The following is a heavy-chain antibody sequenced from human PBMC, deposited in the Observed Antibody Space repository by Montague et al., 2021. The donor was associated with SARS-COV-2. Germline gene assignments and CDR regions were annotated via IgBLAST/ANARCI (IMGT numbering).Heavy chain of an antibody. V-gene: IGHV3-9*01. CDR1: GFTFDDYA. CDR2: ISWNSGSI. Sequence: SLRPSCAASGFTFDDYAMHWVRQAPGKGLEWVSGISWNSGSIGYADSVKGRFTISRDNAKNSLYLQMNSLRAEDTALYYCGKDADWDYYGMDVWGQGTTVTVSS. D-gene: IGHD3/OR15-3a*01. J-gene: IGHJ6*02. CDR3: GKDADWDYYGMDV.